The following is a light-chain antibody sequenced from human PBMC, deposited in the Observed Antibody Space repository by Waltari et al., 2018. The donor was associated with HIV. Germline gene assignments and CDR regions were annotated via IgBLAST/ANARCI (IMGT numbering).Light chain of an antibody. CDR1: QAITSS. V-gene: IGKV1-13*02. J-gene: IGKJ4*01. CDR3: QQFNLDPLT. Sequence: AIQLTQSPSSLSASVGDRVTFTCRTSQAITSSLAWYQQKPGKPPKLLIFDASTLESGVPSRFSGSGSGTDFTLTISSVQPEDFATYYSQQFNLDPLTFGGGTKVEI. CDR2: DAS.